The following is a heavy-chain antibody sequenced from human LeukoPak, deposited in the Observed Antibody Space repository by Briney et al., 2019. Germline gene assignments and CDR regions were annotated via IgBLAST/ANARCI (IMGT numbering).Heavy chain of an antibody. CDR1: GYSIRSGYS. CDR3: ARSMISMLKVNWFDP. J-gene: IGHJ5*02. CDR2: ISHSGNT. D-gene: IGHD3-16*01. Sequence: KPSETLSLTCSVSGYSIRSGYSWGWIRQPPGKGLEWIGSISHSGNTYYNPSLKSRVPISLDTSKNQFSLKLNSVTAADTAVYFCARSMISMLKVNWFDPWGQGTLVTVSS. V-gene: IGHV4-38-2*01.